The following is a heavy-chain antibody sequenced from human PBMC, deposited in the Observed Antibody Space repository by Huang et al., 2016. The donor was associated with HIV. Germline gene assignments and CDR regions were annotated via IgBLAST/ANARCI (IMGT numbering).Heavy chain of an antibody. D-gene: IGHD5-18*01. CDR3: ARTAYSYGFRQGYNWFDP. CDR1: GGPFSSYA. CDR2: SSPIFGTA. V-gene: IGHV1-69*13. J-gene: IGHJ5*02. Sequence: QVLLVQSGAEVRKPGSSVKVSCTAFGGPFSSYAISWGREAPGQGLEWMGGSSPIFGTANYTQKCQGRVTITVDESTNTGYMELTRLTSEDTAVYYCARTAYSYGFRQGYNWFDPWGQGTPVTVSS.